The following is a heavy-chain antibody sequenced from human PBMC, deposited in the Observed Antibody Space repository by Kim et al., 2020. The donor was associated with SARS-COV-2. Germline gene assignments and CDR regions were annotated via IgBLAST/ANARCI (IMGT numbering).Heavy chain of an antibody. D-gene: IGHD6-13*01. CDR1: GGSFSGYY. V-gene: IGHV4-34*01. CDR3: ARGTLGQQLVPPHHDY. Sequence: SETLSLTCAVYGGSFSGYYWSWIRQPPGKGLEWIGEINHSGSTNYNPSLKSRVTISVDTSKNQFSLKLSSVTAADTAVYYCARGTLGQQLVPPHHDYWGQGTLVTVSS. J-gene: IGHJ4*02. CDR2: INHSGST.